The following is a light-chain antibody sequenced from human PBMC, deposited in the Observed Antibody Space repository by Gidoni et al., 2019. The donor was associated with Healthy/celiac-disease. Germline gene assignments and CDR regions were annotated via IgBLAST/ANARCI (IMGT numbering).Light chain of an antibody. CDR2: GNS. Sequence: QSVLTQPPSVTAAPGQGVTISCTGSSSNIGAGSDVHWYQQLPGTAPKLLIYGNSNRPSGVPDRFSGSKSGTSASLAITGLQAEDEADYYCQSYDSSLFYVFGTGTKVTVL. CDR3: QSYDSSLFYV. V-gene: IGLV1-40*01. CDR1: SSNIGAGSD. J-gene: IGLJ1*01.